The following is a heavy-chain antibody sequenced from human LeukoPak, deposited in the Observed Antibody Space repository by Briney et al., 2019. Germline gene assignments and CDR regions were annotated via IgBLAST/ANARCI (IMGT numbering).Heavy chain of an antibody. V-gene: IGHV3-66*01. CDR1: GFTVSSNY. J-gene: IGHJ3*02. CDR2: IYSGGST. D-gene: IGHD3-10*01. Sequence: GGSLRLSCAASGFTVSSNYMSWVRQAPGKGLEWVSVIYSGGSTYYADSAKGRFTISRDNSKNTLYPQMNSLRAEDTAVYYCARVEGQVGSAFDIWGQGTMVTVSS. CDR3: ARVEGQVGSAFDI.